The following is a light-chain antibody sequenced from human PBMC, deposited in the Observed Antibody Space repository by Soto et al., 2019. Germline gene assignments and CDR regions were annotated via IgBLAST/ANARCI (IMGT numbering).Light chain of an antibody. CDR3: QQYNSYPWT. V-gene: IGKV1-5*01. J-gene: IGKJ1*01. Sequence: DIQMTQSPSTLSASVGDRVTITCRASQSISSWLAWYQQKPGKAPKLLIYDASSLESGVPSRFRGSGSGTEFTLTISSLQPEDFATYYCQQYNSYPWTFGQGTKVEIK. CDR1: QSISSW. CDR2: DAS.